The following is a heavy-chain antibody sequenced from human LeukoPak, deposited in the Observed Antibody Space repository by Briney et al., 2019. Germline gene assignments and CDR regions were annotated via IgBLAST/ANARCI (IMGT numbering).Heavy chain of an antibody. CDR1: GVLLNSCY. J-gene: IGHJ4*02. CDR3: ARWNPVTTSIDY. D-gene: IGHD4-17*01. V-gene: IGHV4-59*08. CDR2: VYYTGST. Sequence: SRTLSLTCSVSGVLLNSCYWTWIRPRPGKGLEYIGYVYYTGSTNYNPSLKSRVTLRADTSKNKFSLKLTSLTAADTAVYYCARWNPVTTSIDYWGQGILVAVSS.